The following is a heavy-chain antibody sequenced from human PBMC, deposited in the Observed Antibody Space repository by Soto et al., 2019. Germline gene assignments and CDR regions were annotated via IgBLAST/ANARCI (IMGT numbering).Heavy chain of an antibody. CDR2: ISYSGST. J-gene: IGHJ4*02. V-gene: IGHV4-59*08. CDR3: ARTYSGYYFDY. D-gene: IGHD5-12*01. CDR1: GGSINRYY. Sequence: SQTLSLTCTVSGGSINRYYWSWIRQPPGKGLEWIGYISYSGSTNYNPSLRSRVTISVDTSRNQFSLKLSSVTAADTAVYYCARTYSGYYFDYWGQGTLVTVSS.